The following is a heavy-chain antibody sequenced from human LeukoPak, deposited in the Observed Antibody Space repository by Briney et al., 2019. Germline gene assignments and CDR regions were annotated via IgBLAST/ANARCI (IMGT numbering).Heavy chain of an antibody. Sequence: GGSLRLSCAATGFTFSSYWMSWVRQAPGKGLEWVANIKQDGSEKYYVDSVKGRFTISRDNAKNSLYLQMSSLRAEDTAVYYCTRDEPIGVFDIWGQGTMVSVSS. CDR2: IKQDGSEK. CDR1: GFTFSSYW. CDR3: TRDEPIGVFDI. V-gene: IGHV3-7*01. D-gene: IGHD1-14*01. J-gene: IGHJ3*02.